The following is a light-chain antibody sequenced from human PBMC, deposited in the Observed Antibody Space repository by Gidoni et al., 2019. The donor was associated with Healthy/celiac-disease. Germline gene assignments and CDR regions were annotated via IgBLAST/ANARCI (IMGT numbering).Light chain of an antibody. Sequence: DMQMSQPPSSLSASVGDSVTITCRASERISRYLHWYQQKPGKAPKLLIYAASSLQSGVPSRCSGSGSGTDVTITISSLLPEDVATYYCQQSYSTIPWTFGQGTKVEIK. CDR2: AAS. CDR3: QQSYSTIPWT. J-gene: IGKJ1*01. CDR1: ERISRY. V-gene: IGKV1-39*01.